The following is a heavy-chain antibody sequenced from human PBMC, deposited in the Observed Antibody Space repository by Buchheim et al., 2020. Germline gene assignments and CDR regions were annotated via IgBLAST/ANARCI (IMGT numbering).Heavy chain of an antibody. CDR3: AREWDIYPLWSIAAAGTVC. J-gene: IGHJ4*02. CDR2: IYSGGST. V-gene: IGHV3-66*01. D-gene: IGHD6-13*01. CDR1: GFTVSSNY. Sequence: EVQLVESGGGLVQPGGSLRLSCAASGFTVSSNYMSWVRQAPGKGLEWVSVIYSGGSTYYADSVKGRFTISRDNSKNTLYLQMNSLRAEDTAVYYCAREWDIYPLWSIAAAGTVCWGQGTL.